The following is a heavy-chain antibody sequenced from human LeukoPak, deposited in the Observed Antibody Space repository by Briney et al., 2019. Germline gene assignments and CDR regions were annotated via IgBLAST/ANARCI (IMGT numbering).Heavy chain of an antibody. Sequence: PSETLSLTCAVYGGSFSGYFWSWIRQPPGKGLEWIREINHSGSTNYNPSLKSRVTISVDTSKNQFSLKLSSVTAADTAVYYCARGRIWSGSLDYWGQGTLVTVSS. CDR2: INHSGST. CDR3: ARGRIWSGSLDY. D-gene: IGHD3-3*01. V-gene: IGHV4-34*01. J-gene: IGHJ4*02. CDR1: GGSFSGYF.